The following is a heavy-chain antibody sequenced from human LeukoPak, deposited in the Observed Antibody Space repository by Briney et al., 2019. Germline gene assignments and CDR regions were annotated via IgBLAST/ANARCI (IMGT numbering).Heavy chain of an antibody. V-gene: IGHV1-46*01. CDR3: ARDGAGSLWFGELLSKYFDY. CDR2: INPSGGST. Sequence: GASVKVSCKASGYTFTSYYMHWVRQAPGQGLEWMGIINPSGGSTSYAQKFQGSVTMTRDTSTSAVYMELSSLRSEDTAVYYCARDGAGSLWFGELLSKYFDYWGQGTLVTVSS. D-gene: IGHD3-10*01. J-gene: IGHJ4*02. CDR1: GYTFTSYY.